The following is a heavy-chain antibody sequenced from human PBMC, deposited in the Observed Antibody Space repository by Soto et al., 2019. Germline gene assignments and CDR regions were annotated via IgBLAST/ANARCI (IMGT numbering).Heavy chain of an antibody. Sequence: EVQLVESGGGLVQPGGSLRLSCAASGFTFNSYWMSWVRQAPGKGLEWVANIKQDGSEKYYVDSVKGRFTISRDNAKNSLYLQMNSLRAEDTAVYYCARGIAVAGIVYWGQGTLVTVSS. CDR3: ARGIAVAGIVY. CDR2: IKQDGSEK. V-gene: IGHV3-7*04. D-gene: IGHD6-19*01. CDR1: GFTFNSYW. J-gene: IGHJ4*02.